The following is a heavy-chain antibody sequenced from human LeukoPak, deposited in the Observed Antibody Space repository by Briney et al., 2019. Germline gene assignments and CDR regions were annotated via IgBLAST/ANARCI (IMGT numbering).Heavy chain of an antibody. J-gene: IGHJ3*02. Sequence: GESLKISCKGSGYSFTSYWIGWVRQMPGKGLEGMGIIYPGDSDTRYSPSVQGQVTISADKSISTAYLQWSSLKASGTAMYYCARPRYSSGWYGAFDIWGQGTMVTVSS. D-gene: IGHD6-13*01. CDR3: ARPRYSSGWYGAFDI. CDR2: IYPGDSDT. V-gene: IGHV5-51*01. CDR1: GYSFTSYW.